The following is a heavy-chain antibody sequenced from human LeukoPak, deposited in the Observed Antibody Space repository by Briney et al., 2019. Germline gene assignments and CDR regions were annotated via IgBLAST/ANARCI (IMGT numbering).Heavy chain of an antibody. CDR2: INYSGNT. Sequence: SETLSLTCTVSGGSISSYYWSWVRQPPGKGRGWIAYINYSGNTNYKPSLQSRVTISVDTSKNQFSLKLRSVTAADTAVYYSARNYGGDSGAFFWNWGQGILVTVSS. CDR1: GGSISSYY. V-gene: IGHV4-59*08. CDR3: ARNYGGDSGAFFWN. D-gene: IGHD4-23*01. J-gene: IGHJ4*02.